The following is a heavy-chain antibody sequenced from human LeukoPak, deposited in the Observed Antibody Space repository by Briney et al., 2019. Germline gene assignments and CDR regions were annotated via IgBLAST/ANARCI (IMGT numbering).Heavy chain of an antibody. CDR3: ARDRLTSGSYFFDY. V-gene: IGHV3-48*01. J-gene: IGHJ4*02. CDR1: GFTFSSYA. CDR2: ISGRSSTI. Sequence: GGSLRLSCAASGFTFSSYAMNWVRQAPGKGLKWISYISGRSSTIYYADSVRGRFTISRDNAKNSMYLQMNSLRAEDTAVYYCARDRLTSGSYFFDYWGQGTLVTVSS. D-gene: IGHD1-26*01.